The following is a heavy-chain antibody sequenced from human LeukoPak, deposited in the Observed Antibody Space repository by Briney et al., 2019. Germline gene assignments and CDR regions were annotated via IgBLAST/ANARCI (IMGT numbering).Heavy chain of an antibody. V-gene: IGHV3-48*03. CDR2: ISSSGSTI. CDR1: GFTFSSYE. D-gene: IGHD6-19*01. Sequence: PGGSLRLSCAASGFTFSSYEMNWGRQAPGKGLEGVSYISSSGSTIYYADSVKGRFTISRDNAKNSLYLQMNSLRAEDTAVYYCARVGYSSGSGHDYWGQGTLVTVSS. J-gene: IGHJ4*02. CDR3: ARVGYSSGSGHDY.